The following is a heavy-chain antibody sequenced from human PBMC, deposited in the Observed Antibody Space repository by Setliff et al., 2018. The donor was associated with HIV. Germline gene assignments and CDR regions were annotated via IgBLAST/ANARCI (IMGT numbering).Heavy chain of an antibody. CDR2: IIPIFGTA. Sequence: AASVKVSCKTSGGTFSNSAINWVRQAPGQGLEWMGGIIPIFGTANYAQKFQGRVTITADESTSTAYMELSSLGSADTAVYYCARGSGGYCSGGSCYFGFGLALWGQGTTVTVSS. J-gene: IGHJ6*02. D-gene: IGHD2-15*01. V-gene: IGHV1-69*13. CDR3: ARGSGGYCSGGSCYFGFGLAL. CDR1: GGTFSNSA.